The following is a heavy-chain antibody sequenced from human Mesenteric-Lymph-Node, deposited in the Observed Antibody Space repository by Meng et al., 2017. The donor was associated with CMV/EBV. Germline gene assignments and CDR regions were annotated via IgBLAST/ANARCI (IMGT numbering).Heavy chain of an antibody. CDR3: ARLVSPYDFWSGTYNHYGMDV. CDR1: GFDFSAYG. CDR2: IHFDGSYE. V-gene: IGHV3-30*02. J-gene: IGHJ6*02. D-gene: IGHD3-3*01. Sequence: GESLKISCAASGFDFSAYGMHWVRQPPGMGLQWVTFIHFDGSYEYYADSVKGRFTISRDNSKKTLYLQMNSLRADDTAVYYCARLVSPYDFWSGTYNHYGMDVWGQGTTVTVSS.